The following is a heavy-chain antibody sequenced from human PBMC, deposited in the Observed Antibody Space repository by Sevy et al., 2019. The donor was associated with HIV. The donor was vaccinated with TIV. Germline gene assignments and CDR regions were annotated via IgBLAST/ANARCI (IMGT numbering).Heavy chain of an antibody. V-gene: IGHV3-9*01. CDR2: ISWNSGGI. CDR3: ARGPPDGSYDYFDY. CDR1: GFTFDDYA. J-gene: IGHJ4*02. D-gene: IGHD1-26*01. Sequence: GGSLRLSCAASGFTFDDYAMYWVRQAPGKGLEWVSGISWNSGGIGYADSVKGRFTISRDNAKDTLYLQMNSLRADDTAVYYCARGPPDGSYDYFDYWGQGTLVTVSS.